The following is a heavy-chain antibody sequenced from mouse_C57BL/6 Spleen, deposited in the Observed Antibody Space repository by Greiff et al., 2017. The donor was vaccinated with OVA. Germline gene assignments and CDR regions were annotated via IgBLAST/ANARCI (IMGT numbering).Heavy chain of an antibody. Sequence: DVQLQESGPELVKPGASVKMSCKASGYTFTDYNMHWVKQSHGKSLEWIGYINPNNGGTSYNQKFKGKATLTVNKSSSTAYMELRSLTSEDSAVYYCAMGRRWYFDVWGTGTTVTVSS. D-gene: IGHD4-1*01. CDR2: INPNNGGT. CDR1: GYTFTDYN. V-gene: IGHV1-22*01. J-gene: IGHJ1*03. CDR3: AMGRRWYFDV.